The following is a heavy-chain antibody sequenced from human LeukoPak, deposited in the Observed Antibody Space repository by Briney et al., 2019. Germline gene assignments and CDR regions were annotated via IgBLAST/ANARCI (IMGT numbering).Heavy chain of an antibody. CDR1: GFTFSSYD. V-gene: IGHV3-48*02. D-gene: IGHD3-22*01. CDR2: ISSSSITI. Sequence: GESLRPSCAASGFTFSSYDMNWVRQAPGKGLEWISYISSSSITIYYASSVKGRFTISRDNAKHSLYLQRNSLRDGDTAVYYCASSFGYYSPFDYWGQGTLVTVSS. J-gene: IGHJ4*02. CDR3: ASSFGYYSPFDY.